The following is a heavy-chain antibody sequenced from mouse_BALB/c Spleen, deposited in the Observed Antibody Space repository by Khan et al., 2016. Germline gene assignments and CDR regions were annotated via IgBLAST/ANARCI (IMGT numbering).Heavy chain of an antibody. CDR1: GYSIPSHYS. CDR3: ATSTSGYWYYFDY. J-gene: IGHJ2*01. CDR2: IHYSGST. V-gene: IGHV3-1*02. D-gene: IGHD3-1*01. Sequence: VQLQESGPDLVKPSQSLSLTCTVTGYSIPSHYSWHWIRHFPGNKLEWMGYIHYSGSTNYNPSLKSRISITRDTSKNQFFLQLNSVTTEDTATSYCATSTSGYWYYFDYWGQGTTLTVSS.